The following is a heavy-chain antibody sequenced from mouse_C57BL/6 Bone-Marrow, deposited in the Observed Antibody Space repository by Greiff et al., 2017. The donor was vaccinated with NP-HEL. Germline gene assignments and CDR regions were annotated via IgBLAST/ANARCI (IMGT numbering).Heavy chain of an antibody. CDR3: ASNKLTGPLDYFDY. D-gene: IGHD4-1*01. J-gene: IGHJ2*01. Sequence: EVQGVESGGGLVKPGGSLKLSCAASGFTFSDYGMHWVRQAPEKGLEWVAYISSGSSTIYYADTVKGRFTISRDNAKNTLFLKMTSLRSEDTAMYYCASNKLTGPLDYFDYWGQGTTLTVSS. CDR2: ISSGSSTI. CDR1: GFTFSDYG. V-gene: IGHV5-17*01.